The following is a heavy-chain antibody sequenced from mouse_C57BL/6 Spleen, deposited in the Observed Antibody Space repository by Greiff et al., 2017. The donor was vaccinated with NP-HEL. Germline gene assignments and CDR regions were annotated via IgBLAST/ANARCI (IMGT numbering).Heavy chain of an antibody. CDR2: ISYDGSN. V-gene: IGHV3-6*01. CDR1: GYSITSGCY. D-gene: IGHD3-1*01. J-gene: IGHJ4*01. CDR3: ARDGLHYAMDY. Sequence: EVQLQQSGPGLVKPSQSLSLTCSVTGYSITSGCYWNWIRQFPGNKLEWMGYISYDGSNNYNPSLKNRISITRDTSKNQFFLKLNSVTTEDTATYYCARDGLHYAMDYWGQGTSVTVSS.